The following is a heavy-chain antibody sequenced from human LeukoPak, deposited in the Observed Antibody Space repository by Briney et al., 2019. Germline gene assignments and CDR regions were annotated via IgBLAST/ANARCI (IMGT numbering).Heavy chain of an antibody. CDR1: GFTFSSYW. Sequence: GGSLRLSCAASGFTFSSYWMSWVRQAPGKGLEWVAKIKQDGSEKYYVDSVKGRFTISRDNAKNSLYLQMNSLRAEDTAVYYCARVGGSGYYYYYYYMDVWGKGTTVTVSS. CDR3: ARVGGSGYYYYYYYMDV. V-gene: IGHV3-7*01. J-gene: IGHJ6*03. CDR2: IKQDGSEK. D-gene: IGHD3-22*01.